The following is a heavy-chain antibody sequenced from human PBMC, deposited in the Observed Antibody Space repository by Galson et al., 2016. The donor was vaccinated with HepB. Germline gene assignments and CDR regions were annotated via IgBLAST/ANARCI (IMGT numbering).Heavy chain of an antibody. D-gene: IGHD2-2*01. J-gene: IGHJ2*01. CDR1: GDSVNSGTYP. CDR3: ARPTSRDWYFDL. Sequence: SETLSLTCTVSGDSVNSGTYPWSWIRQPPGKGLEWIGYISFSGSTGYNPSLKSRVTISMDTANNQFSLKVTSMTSADTAVYYCARPTSRDWYFDLWGPGTLVPVSS. CDR2: ISFSGST. V-gene: IGHV4-61*01.